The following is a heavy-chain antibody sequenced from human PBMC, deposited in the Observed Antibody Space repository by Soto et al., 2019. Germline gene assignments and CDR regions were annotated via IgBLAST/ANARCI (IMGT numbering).Heavy chain of an antibody. V-gene: IGHV1-3*01. J-gene: IGHJ4*02. CDR1: GYSFTSYA. Sequence: QVQLVQSGAEVKKPGASVKVSCKASGYSFTSYAMHWVRQAPGQRLEWMGWINAGNGNTKYSQKFQGRVTITRDTSASTAYMGLSSLRSEDTAVYYCARFGGYSGYDSLDYWGQGTLVTVSS. CDR3: ARFGGYSGYDSLDY. CDR2: INAGNGNT. D-gene: IGHD5-12*01.